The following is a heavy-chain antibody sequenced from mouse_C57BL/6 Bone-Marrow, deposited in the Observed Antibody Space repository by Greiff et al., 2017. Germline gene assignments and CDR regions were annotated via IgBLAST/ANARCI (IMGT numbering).Heavy chain of an antibody. CDR1: GFNIKNTY. CDR2: IDPATGNT. Sequence: EVQLQQSVAELVRPGASVKLSCTASGFNIKNTYMHWVKQRPEQGLEWIGRIDPATGNTKYAPKFQGTATITADTSSNTAYLQLSSLTSEATAIYYGAPPYYGSHFAYWGQGTLVTVSA. CDR3: APPYYGSHFAY. D-gene: IGHD1-1*01. J-gene: IGHJ3*01. V-gene: IGHV14-3*01.